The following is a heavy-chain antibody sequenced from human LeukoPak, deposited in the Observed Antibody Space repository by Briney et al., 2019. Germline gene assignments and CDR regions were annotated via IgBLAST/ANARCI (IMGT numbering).Heavy chain of an antibody. D-gene: IGHD1-26*01. Sequence: GGALRLSCSTSGFTFSSYAISWGRQAPGKVLELVAAIRGNGGSTYYTNSVNGRVTVSRDKSKNTLYLQMNSLRAEETDVYYCAKEARGSAFDIWGKGTMVSVSS. CDR3: AKEARGSAFDI. CDR1: GFTFSSYA. CDR2: IRGNGGST. V-gene: IGHV3-23*01. J-gene: IGHJ3*02.